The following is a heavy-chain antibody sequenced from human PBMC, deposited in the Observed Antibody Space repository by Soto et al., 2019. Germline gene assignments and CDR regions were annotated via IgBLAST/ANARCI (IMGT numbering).Heavy chain of an antibody. D-gene: IGHD2-21*01. J-gene: IGHJ4*02. CDR2: IIPMFPTT. Sequence: SVKVSCKASGDTFGRNARQWVRQAPGQGLEWMGGIIPMFPTTNYAQKFKGRLSIYADKSTGTAYMEMTSLNSEDTAVYYCAKDGDSADYGYWGQGTLVTVSS. CDR1: GDTFGRNA. CDR3: AKDGDSADYGY. V-gene: IGHV1-69*06.